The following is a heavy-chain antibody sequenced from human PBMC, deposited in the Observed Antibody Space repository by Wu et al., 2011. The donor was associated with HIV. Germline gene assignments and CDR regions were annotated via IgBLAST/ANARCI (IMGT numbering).Heavy chain of an antibody. CDR2: INPNSGGT. V-gene: IGHV1-2*02. Sequence: VQLVQSGAEVKKPGASVKVSCKASGYTFTGYYMHWVRQAPGQGLEWMGWINPNSGGTNYAQKFQGRVTMTRDTSISTAYMEMRRLRSDDTAVYYCARDYYDNSGYYYYYYGMDVWGLGTTGHRLL. D-gene: IGHD3-22*01. CDR1: GYTFTGYY. J-gene: IGHJ6*02. CDR3: ARDYYDNSGYYYYYYGMDV.